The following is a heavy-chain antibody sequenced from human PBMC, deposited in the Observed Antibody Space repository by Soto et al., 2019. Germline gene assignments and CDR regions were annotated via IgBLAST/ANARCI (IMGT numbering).Heavy chain of an antibody. CDR3: GRAFYHSVYYYVMDV. J-gene: IGHJ6*02. CDR1: GYTFTSYG. Sequence: ASVKVSFKASGYTFTSYGISWVRQAPGQGLEWMGWISTYNGNTNYAQKLQGRVTMTTDTSTSTAYMELRSLRSDDTAVYYCGRAFYHSVYYYVMDVWGQRTTVTVCS. V-gene: IGHV1-18*01. CDR2: ISTYNGNT. D-gene: IGHD2-15*01.